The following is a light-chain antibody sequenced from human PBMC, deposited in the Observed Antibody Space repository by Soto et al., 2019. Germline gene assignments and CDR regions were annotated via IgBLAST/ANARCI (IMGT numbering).Light chain of an antibody. CDR2: EVS. CDR1: SSDVGGYNY. J-gene: IGLJ1*01. V-gene: IGLV2-14*01. Sequence: ALTQPASVSGSPGQSITISCTGTSSDVGGYNYVSWYQHHPGKAPKLMIYEVSNRPSGVSYRFSGSKSGNTASLTISGLQAEDEADYYCNSYTGSGIVFGTGTKVTVL. CDR3: NSYTGSGIV.